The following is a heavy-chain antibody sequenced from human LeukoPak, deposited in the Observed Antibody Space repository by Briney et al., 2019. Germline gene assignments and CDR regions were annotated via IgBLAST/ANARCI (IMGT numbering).Heavy chain of an antibody. CDR3: ATLTTVTTEGYYYYGMDV. V-gene: IGHV3-21*01. J-gene: IGHJ6*02. D-gene: IGHD4-11*01. Sequence: PGGSLRLSCAASGFTFSSYSMNWVRQAPGRGLEWVSSISSSSSYIYYADSVKGRFTISRDNAKNSLYLQMNSLRAEDTAVYYCATLTTVTTEGYYYYGMDVWGQGTTVTVSS. CDR1: GFTFSSYS. CDR2: ISSSSSYI.